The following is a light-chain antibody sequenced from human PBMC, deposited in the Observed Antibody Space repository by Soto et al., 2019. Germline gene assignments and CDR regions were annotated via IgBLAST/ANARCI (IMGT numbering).Light chain of an antibody. J-gene: IGKJ4*01. CDR3: QQRSNWPT. CDR2: DAS. V-gene: IGKV3-11*01. CDR1: QSVGSY. Sequence: EIVLTQSPATLSLSPGERATLSCRASQSVGSYLAWYQQKPGQAPRLLIYDASNRATGIPARFSGSWSGTDFTLTISSLEPEDFSVYYCQQRSNWPTFGGGTKVEIK.